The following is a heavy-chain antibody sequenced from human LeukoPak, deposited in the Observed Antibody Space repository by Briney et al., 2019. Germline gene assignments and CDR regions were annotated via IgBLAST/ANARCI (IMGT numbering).Heavy chain of an antibody. D-gene: IGHD1-14*01. CDR2: IYITGGT. V-gene: IGHV4-4*07. J-gene: IGHJ4*02. CDR1: GGSISSYY. CDR3: TRGTPEVTAGYQ. Sequence: PSETLSLTCSLSGGSISSYYWSWIRQPAGKGLEWIGRIYITGGTNYNPSLKSRVTMSVDTSNNQFSLKLTSVTAADTAVYYCTRGTPEVTAGYQWGQGILVTVSS.